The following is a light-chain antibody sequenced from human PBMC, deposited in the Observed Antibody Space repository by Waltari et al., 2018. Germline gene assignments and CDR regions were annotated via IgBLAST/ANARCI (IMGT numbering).Light chain of an antibody. CDR3: SIWHSGACV. CDR1: SGINVGTYR. CDR2: YKSDSNN. Sequence: QAVLTQPSSLSASPGASASLTCTLGSGINVGTYRIYWYQKKPGSPPQYRLRYKSDSNNQQGSGVPSRFSGATDASANAGILLISGLQSEDDADYYCSIWHSGACVFGGGTKLTVL. V-gene: IGLV5-45*02. J-gene: IGLJ3*02.